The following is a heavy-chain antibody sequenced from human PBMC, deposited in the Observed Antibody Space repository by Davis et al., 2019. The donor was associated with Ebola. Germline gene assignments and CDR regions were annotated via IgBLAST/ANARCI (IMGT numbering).Heavy chain of an antibody. CDR2: ISGSGGST. V-gene: IGHV3-23*01. CDR1: GFTFSSYA. Sequence: GESLKISCAASGFTFSSYAMSWVRQAPGKGLEWVSAISGSGGSTYYADSVKGRFTISRDNSKNTLYLQMNSLRAEDTAVYYCAKDQGVVVVVAATYYYYYGMDVWGQGTTVTVSS. D-gene: IGHD2-15*01. J-gene: IGHJ6*02. CDR3: AKDQGVVVVVAATYYYYYGMDV.